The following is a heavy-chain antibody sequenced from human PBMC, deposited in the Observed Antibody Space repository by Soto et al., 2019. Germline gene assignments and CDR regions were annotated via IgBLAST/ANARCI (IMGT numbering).Heavy chain of an antibody. J-gene: IGHJ4*02. Sequence: GGSLRLSCAASGFTFSSYEMNWVRQAPGKGLEWVSTISGSDGRTYSTDSVKGRFTISRDNSRNTAYLQMNSLRVEDTAVYYCAKGVSQYTPLALFDYWGRGTLVTVSS. CDR1: GFTFSSYE. CDR3: AKGVSQYTPLALFDY. D-gene: IGHD5-18*01. V-gene: IGHV3-23*01. CDR2: ISGSDGRT.